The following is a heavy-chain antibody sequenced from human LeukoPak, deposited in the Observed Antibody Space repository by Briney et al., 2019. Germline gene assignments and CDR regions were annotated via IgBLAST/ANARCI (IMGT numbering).Heavy chain of an antibody. J-gene: IGHJ6*02. CDR2: MNPNNGNT. V-gene: IGHV1-8*01. Sequence: ASVKVSCKASGYTFTSYDINWVRQATGQGLEWMGWMNPNNGNTGYTQKFQGRVTMTRSTSISTAYMELSSLRSEDTAVYYCARLASSSWPLYYYYGMDVWGQGTTVTVSS. D-gene: IGHD6-13*01. CDR1: GYTFTSYD. CDR3: ARLASSSWPLYYYYGMDV.